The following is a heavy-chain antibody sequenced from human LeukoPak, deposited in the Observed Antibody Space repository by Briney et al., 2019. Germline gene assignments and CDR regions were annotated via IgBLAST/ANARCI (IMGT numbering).Heavy chain of an antibody. V-gene: IGHV3-30-3*01. J-gene: IGHJ4*02. CDR2: ISFDGNSQ. Sequence: PGRSLRLSCAASGFTFRTYAMHWVRQAPGKGLEWVAFISFDGNSQHYGESVKGRFTVSRDNSKNTVYLQVNSLRAEDSAVYYCARQGSYSGSYFDLWGQGTLVIVSS. D-gene: IGHD1-26*01. CDR3: ARQGSYSGSYFDL. CDR1: GFTFRTYA.